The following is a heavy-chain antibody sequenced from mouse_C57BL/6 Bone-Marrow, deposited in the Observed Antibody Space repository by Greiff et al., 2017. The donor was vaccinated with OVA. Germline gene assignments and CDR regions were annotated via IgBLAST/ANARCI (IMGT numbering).Heavy chain of an antibody. V-gene: IGHV1-18*01. J-gene: IGHJ4*01. CDR3: ARWARHYAMDY. CDR1: GYTFTDYN. Sequence: VQLQQSGPELVKPGASVKIPCKASGYTFTDYNMDWVKQSHGKSLEWIGDINPNNGGTIYNQKFKGKATLTVDKSSSTAYMELRSLTSEDTAVYYCARWARHYAMDYWGQGTSVTVSS. CDR2: INPNNGGT.